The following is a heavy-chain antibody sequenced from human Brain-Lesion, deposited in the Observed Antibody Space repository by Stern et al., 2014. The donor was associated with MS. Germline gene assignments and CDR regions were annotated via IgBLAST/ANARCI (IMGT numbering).Heavy chain of an antibody. CDR3: ARFPASRPHVFDS. D-gene: IGHD6-13*01. Sequence: VHLVESCPGLVKPSGTLSLTCAVSGGSISSSNWWSWVRQSPGKGLEWIGESDHSGSTIYNPSLKSRVTVSVDKSKNRFPLNLRSVPAADTAVYFCARFPASRPHVFDSWGQGTLVTVSS. CDR1: GGSISSSNW. CDR2: SDHSGST. J-gene: IGHJ4*02. V-gene: IGHV4-4*02.